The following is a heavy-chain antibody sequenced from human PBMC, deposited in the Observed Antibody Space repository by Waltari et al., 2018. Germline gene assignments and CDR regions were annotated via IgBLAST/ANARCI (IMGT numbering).Heavy chain of an antibody. CDR3: AKAHRSYYYMDV. Sequence: EVQLLESGGGLVQPGGSLRLSCEASGFPFRSYAMSWVRQAPGKGLEWVSAISGSGGSTYYADSVKGRFTISRDNSKNTLYLQMNSLRAEDTAVYYCAKAHRSYYYMDVWGKGTTVTVSS. D-gene: IGHD3-16*02. V-gene: IGHV3-23*01. CDR2: ISGSGGST. CDR1: GFPFRSYA. J-gene: IGHJ6*03.